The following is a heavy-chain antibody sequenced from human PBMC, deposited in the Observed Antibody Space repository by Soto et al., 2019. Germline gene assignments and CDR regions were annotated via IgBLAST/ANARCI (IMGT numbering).Heavy chain of an antibody. D-gene: IGHD5-18*01. CDR2: ISGSGSNT. Sequence: PGGSLRLSXAASGFIFSSYAMSWVRQAPGQGLEWVSSISGSGSNTYYADSVKGRFTISRDNSKGTLYVQMNTLRPEDTAVYYCAKPTSVVETASFDHWGQGTLVTVSS. CDR1: GFIFSSYA. CDR3: AKPTSVVETASFDH. V-gene: IGHV3-23*01. J-gene: IGHJ4*02.